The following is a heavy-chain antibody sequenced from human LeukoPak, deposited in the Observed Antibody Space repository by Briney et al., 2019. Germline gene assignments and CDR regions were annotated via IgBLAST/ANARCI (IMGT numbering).Heavy chain of an antibody. CDR3: ARGGTSVDY. J-gene: IGHJ4*02. Sequence: GGSLRLSCAASGFTFSSYSMNWVRQAPGKGLEWVSSISSSSSYIYHADSVKGRFTISRDNAKNSLYLQMNSLRAEDTAVYYCARGGTSVDYWSQGTLVTVSS. CDR2: ISSSSSYI. V-gene: IGHV3-21*01. CDR1: GFTFSSYS.